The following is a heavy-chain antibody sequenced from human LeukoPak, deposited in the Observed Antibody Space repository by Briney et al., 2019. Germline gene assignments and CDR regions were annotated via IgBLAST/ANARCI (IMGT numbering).Heavy chain of an antibody. J-gene: IGHJ5*02. CDR1: GGSFSGYY. Sequence: SETLSLTCAVYGGSFSGYYWSWIRQPPGKGLEWIGEINHSGSTNYNPSLKSRVTISVDTSKNQFSLKLSSVTAADTAVYYCARVGVEMATTSYNWFDPWGQGTLVTVSS. CDR3: ARVGVEMATTSYNWFDP. CDR2: INHSGST. D-gene: IGHD5-24*01. V-gene: IGHV4-34*01.